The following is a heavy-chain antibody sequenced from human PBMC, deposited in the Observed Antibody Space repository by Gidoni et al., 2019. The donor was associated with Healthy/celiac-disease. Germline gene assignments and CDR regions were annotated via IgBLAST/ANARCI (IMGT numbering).Heavy chain of an antibody. CDR3: ARLIGYYDSSGYPMPDY. V-gene: IGHV5-51*03. Sequence: EVQLVQSGAEVKKPGESLKIPCKGSGYSFTRYWIGWVRQMPGKGLEWMGIIYPGDSDTRYSPSFQGQVTISADKSISTAYLQWSSLKASDTAMYYCARLIGYYDSSGYPMPDYWGQGTLVTVSS. CDR1: GYSFTRYW. J-gene: IGHJ4*02. CDR2: IYPGDSDT. D-gene: IGHD3-22*01.